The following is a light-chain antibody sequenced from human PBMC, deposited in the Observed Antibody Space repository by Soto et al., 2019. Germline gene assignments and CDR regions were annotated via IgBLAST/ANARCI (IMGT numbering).Light chain of an antibody. J-gene: IGKJ5*01. V-gene: IGKV3-11*01. CDR2: DAS. Sequence: EIVLTQSPATLSLSPGERATLSCRASQSFSSYFAWYQQKPGQAPRLLIYDASKRATGIPARFSGRGSGTDFTLTIRSLEPEDFAVYYCQQRSNWPPVITFGQGTRLEIK. CDR1: QSFSSY. CDR3: QQRSNWPPVIT.